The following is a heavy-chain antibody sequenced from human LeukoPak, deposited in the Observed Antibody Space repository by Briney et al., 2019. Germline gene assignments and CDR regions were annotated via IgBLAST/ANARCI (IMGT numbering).Heavy chain of an antibody. CDR2: IGGSGGDT. Sequence: GGSLRLSCAASGFTFSSYAMNWVRQTPGKGLEWAAHIGGSGGDTDYPDSVKGRFTGSRDNSKNMLYLQMNGLRVEDTGLYYCAKDLAPSNGVYDPFDIWGQGTVVTVSS. CDR1: GFTFSSYA. V-gene: IGHV3-23*01. J-gene: IGHJ3*02. D-gene: IGHD2-8*01. CDR3: AKDLAPSNGVYDPFDI.